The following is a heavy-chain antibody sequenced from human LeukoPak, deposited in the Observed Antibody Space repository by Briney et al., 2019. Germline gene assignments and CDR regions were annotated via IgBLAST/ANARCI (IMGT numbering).Heavy chain of an antibody. V-gene: IGHV4-61*02. Sequence: PSETLSLTCTVSGGSISSGSYYWSWIRQPAGKGLEWIGRIYTSGSTNYNPSLKSRVTISVDTSKNQFSLKLSSVTAADTAVYYCARENMVRGVYDYWGQGTLVTVSS. CDR2: IYTSGST. CDR3: ARENMVRGVYDY. D-gene: IGHD3-10*01. J-gene: IGHJ4*02. CDR1: GGSISSGSYY.